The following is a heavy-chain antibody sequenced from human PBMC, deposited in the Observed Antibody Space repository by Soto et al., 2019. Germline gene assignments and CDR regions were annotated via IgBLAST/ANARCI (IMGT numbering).Heavy chain of an antibody. CDR3: ASRWGMGSYRDYYYYGMDV. CDR1: GFTFSSYS. J-gene: IGHJ6*02. CDR2: ISSSSSTI. V-gene: IGHV3-48*02. D-gene: IGHD1-26*01. Sequence: GGSLRLSCAASGFTFSSYSMNWVRQAPGKGLEWVSYISSSSSTIYYADSVKGRFTISRDNAKNSLYLQMNSLRDEDTAVYYCASRWGMGSYRDYYYYGMDVWGQGTTVTVSS.